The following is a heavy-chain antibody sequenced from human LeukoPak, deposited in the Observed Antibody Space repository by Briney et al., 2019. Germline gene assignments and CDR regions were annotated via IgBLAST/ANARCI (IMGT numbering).Heavy chain of an antibody. CDR2: IYYSGST. D-gene: IGHD3-10*01. Sequence: AETLSLTCTVSGGSISSSSYYWGWVRQPPGKGLEWIGSIYYSGSTYYNSSLKSRVTISVDTSKNQFSLKLSSVTAADTAVYYCARDLPRGITWFDPWGQGTLVTVSS. V-gene: IGHV4-39*02. J-gene: IGHJ5*02. CDR3: ARDLPRGITWFDP. CDR1: GGSISSSSYY.